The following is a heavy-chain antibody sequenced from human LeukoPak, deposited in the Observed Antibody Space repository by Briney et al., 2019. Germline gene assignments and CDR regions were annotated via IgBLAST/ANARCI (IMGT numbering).Heavy chain of an antibody. J-gene: IGHJ4*02. CDR3: ARDRLELDFDY. D-gene: IGHD1-7*01. CDR1: GFTVSSNY. CDR2: IYRDGST. Sequence: GGSLRLSCAASGFTVSSNYMSWVRQAPGKGLEWVSVIYRDGSTYYADSVKGRFTISRDNAKNSLYLQMNSLRAEDTAVYYCARDRLELDFDYWGQGTLVTVSS. V-gene: IGHV3-53*01.